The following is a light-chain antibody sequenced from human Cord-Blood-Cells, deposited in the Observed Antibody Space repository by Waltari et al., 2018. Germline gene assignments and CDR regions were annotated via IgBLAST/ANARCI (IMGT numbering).Light chain of an antibody. CDR3: QQYYSTPYT. J-gene: IGKJ2*01. CDR1: QGIINS. CDR2: AAS. Sequence: DSQLTQSPSSLSASVADRVTITCRASQGIINSLAWYQQKPGKAPKLLLYAASRLESGVPSRFSGSGSVTDYTLTISSLQPEDFATYYCQQYYSTPYTFGQWTKLEIK. V-gene: IGKV1-NL1*01.